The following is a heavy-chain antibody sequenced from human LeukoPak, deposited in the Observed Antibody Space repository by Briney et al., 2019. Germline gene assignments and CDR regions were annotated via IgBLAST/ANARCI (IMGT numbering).Heavy chain of an antibody. CDR3: AKGGYSYGLSQY. V-gene: IGHV3-9*01. Sequence: PGGSLRLSCAASGFTFDDYAMHWVRQAPGKGLEWVSGISWNSGTIAYADSVKGRFTISRDNAKNSLYLQMNSLRAEDTALYYCAKGGYSYGLSQYWGQGTLVTVSS. CDR1: GFTFDDYA. D-gene: IGHD5-18*01. CDR2: ISWNSGTI. J-gene: IGHJ4*02.